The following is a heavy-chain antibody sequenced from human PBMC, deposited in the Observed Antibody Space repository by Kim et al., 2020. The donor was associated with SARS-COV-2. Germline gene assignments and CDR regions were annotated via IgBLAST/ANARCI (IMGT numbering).Heavy chain of an antibody. CDR3: ARDRGIVSHDWYFDL. D-gene: IGHD2-21*01. Sequence: ADSVRGRLTISRDNGKNTVYLQINSLTSDDTVFYYCARDRGIVSHDWYFDLWGRGTLVTVSS. J-gene: IGHJ2*01. V-gene: IGHV3-74*01.